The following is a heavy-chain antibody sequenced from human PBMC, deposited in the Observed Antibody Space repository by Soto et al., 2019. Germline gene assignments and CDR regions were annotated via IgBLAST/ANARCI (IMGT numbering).Heavy chain of an antibody. CDR2: INQDGSEK. V-gene: IGHV3-7*03. CDR3: ARSLYY. CDR1: GFTFGNYW. Sequence: ELHLVESGGGLVQPGGSLRLSCATSGFTFGNYWMDWVRQAPGKGLEWVANINQDGSEKYYVDSVKGRFTISRDNVKNSLYLQMNSLRVEDTAVYYWARSLYYWGQGTLVTVSS. J-gene: IGHJ4*02.